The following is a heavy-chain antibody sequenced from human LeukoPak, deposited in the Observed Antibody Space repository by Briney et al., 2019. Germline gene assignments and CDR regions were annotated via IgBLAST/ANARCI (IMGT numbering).Heavy chain of an antibody. V-gene: IGHV4-28*05. J-gene: IGHJ3*02. Sequence: SETLSLTCAVSGYSIDSTKWWGWIRQPPGKGLEWIGYIYYTGSIYYNPSLTSRVTMSVDTSKNQFSLNLRSVTAVDTAIYYCARRRYEFDAFDIWGLGTMVTISS. D-gene: IGHD3-16*01. CDR2: IYYTGSI. CDR1: GYSIDSTKW. CDR3: ARRRYEFDAFDI.